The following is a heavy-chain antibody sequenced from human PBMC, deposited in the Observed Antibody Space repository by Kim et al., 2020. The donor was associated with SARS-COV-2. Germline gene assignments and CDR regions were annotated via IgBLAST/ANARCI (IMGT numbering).Heavy chain of an antibody. D-gene: IGHD4-17*01. Sequence: DSVKGRFTISRDNSKNTLYLQMNSLRAEDTAVYYCARDFFTTPYYYYGMDVWGQGTTVTVSS. V-gene: IGHV3-66*01. CDR3: ARDFFTTPYYYYGMDV. J-gene: IGHJ6*02.